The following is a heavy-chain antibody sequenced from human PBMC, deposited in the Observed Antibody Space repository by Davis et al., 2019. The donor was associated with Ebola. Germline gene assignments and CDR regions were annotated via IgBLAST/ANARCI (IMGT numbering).Heavy chain of an antibody. J-gene: IGHJ2*01. CDR2: ISYDGSNK. V-gene: IGHV3-30*03. D-gene: IGHD5-18*01. CDR3: ARDPRSGYSYGKRLYWYFDL. CDR1: GFTFSSYG. Sequence: PGGSLRLSCAASGFTFSSYGMHWVRQAPGKGLEWVAVISYDGSNKYYADSVKGRFTISRDNSKNTLYLQMNSLRAEDTAVYYCARDPRSGYSYGKRLYWYFDLWGRGTLVTVSS.